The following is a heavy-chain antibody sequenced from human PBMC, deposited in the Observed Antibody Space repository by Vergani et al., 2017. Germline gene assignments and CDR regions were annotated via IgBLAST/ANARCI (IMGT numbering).Heavy chain of an antibody. CDR3: ARDRYFDL. J-gene: IGHJ2*01. V-gene: IGHV4-34*01. CDR2: INHSGST. Sequence: QVQLQQWGAGLLKPSETLSLTCAVYGGSFSGYYWSWIRQPPGKGLEWIGEINHSGSTNYNPSLKSRVTISVDTSKNQFSLKLNSVTAADTAVYYCARDRYFDLWGRGTLVTVSS. CDR1: GGSFSGYY.